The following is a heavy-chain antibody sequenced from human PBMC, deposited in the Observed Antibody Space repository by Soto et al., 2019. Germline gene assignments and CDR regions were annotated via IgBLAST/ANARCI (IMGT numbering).Heavy chain of an antibody. J-gene: IGHJ6*03. Sequence: GESLKISCKGSGYSFTSYWISWVRQMPGKGLEWMGRIDPSDSYTNYSPSLQGQVTISADNSISTAYLQWSSLKASDTAMYYCVRIVSGYDWGLYYMDVWGKGTTVTVSS. CDR2: IDPSDSYT. CDR1: GYSFTSYW. CDR3: VRIVSGYDWGLYYMDV. D-gene: IGHD5-12*01. V-gene: IGHV5-10-1*04.